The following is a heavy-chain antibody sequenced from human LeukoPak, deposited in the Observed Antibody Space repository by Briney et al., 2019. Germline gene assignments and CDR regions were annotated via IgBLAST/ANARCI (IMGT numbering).Heavy chain of an antibody. Sequence: GGSLRLSCAASGFIFTSYWMSWVRQAPGKGLEWVANIKQDGSEKYYVDSVKGRFTISRDNAKNSLYLQMNSLRAEDTAVYFCVRDGDRVPGTVTNTYYYYGLDVWGQGTTVTVSS. V-gene: IGHV3-7*01. CDR2: IKQDGSEK. J-gene: IGHJ6*02. CDR1: GFIFTSYW. CDR3: VRDGDRVPGTVTNTYYYYGLDV. D-gene: IGHD4-17*01.